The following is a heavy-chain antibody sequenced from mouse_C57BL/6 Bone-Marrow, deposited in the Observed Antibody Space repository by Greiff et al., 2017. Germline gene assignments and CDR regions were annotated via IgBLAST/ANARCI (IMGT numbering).Heavy chain of an antibody. Sequence: EVQRVESGGGLVKPGGSLKLSCAASGFTFSDYGMHWVRQAPEKGLEWVAYISSGSSTIYYADTVKGRFTISRDNAKNTLFLQMTSLRSEDTAMYYCGRGGWLLPYWYFDVWGTGTTVTVSS. CDR2: ISSGSSTI. V-gene: IGHV5-17*01. CDR1: GFTFSDYG. J-gene: IGHJ1*03. CDR3: GRGGWLLPYWYFDV. D-gene: IGHD2-3*01.